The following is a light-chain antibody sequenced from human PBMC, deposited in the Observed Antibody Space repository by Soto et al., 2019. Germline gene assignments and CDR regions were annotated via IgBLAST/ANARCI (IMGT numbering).Light chain of an antibody. V-gene: IGKV3-15*01. Sequence: EIVMTQSPATLSLSPGERATLSCRASQSVSSNLAWYQQKPGQAPRLLIYGASTRATGIPARFSGSGSGTEFTLTISSLQSEDFGVYYCQQYNDRPRTFGQGTKVDIK. CDR3: QQYNDRPRT. CDR1: QSVSSN. J-gene: IGKJ1*01. CDR2: GAS.